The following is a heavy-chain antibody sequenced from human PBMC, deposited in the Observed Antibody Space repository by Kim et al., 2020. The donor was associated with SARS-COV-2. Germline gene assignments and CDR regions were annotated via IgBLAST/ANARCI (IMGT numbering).Heavy chain of an antibody. CDR3: ARGLVYGSGSYFPRGV. V-gene: IGHV1-8*01. CDR1: GYTFTSYD. Sequence: ASVKVSCKASGYTFTSYDINWVRQATGQGLEWMGWMNPNSGNTGYAQKFQGRVTMTRNTSISTAYMELSSLRSEDTAVYYCARGLVYGSGSYFPRGVWGQGTTVTVSS. CDR2: MNPNSGNT. D-gene: IGHD3-10*01. J-gene: IGHJ6*02.